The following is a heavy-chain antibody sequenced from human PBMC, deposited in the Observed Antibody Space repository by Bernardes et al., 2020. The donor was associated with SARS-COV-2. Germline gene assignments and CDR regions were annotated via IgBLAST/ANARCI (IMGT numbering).Heavy chain of an antibody. CDR1: GYTFSDYY. CDR2: INPNSGGT. Sequence: ASVKVSCKAFGYTFSDYYIQWVRQAPGQGLEWMGRINPNSGGTLYAQNFQARFTMTRDTSITTAYMELTSLRSDDTAVYYCARKYRGYGDSFDPWGQGTLVTFSS. D-gene: IGHD4-17*01. CDR3: ARKYRGYGDSFDP. V-gene: IGHV1-2*02. J-gene: IGHJ5*02.